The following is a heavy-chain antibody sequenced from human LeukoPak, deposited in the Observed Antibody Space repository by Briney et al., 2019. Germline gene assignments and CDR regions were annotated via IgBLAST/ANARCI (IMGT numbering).Heavy chain of an antibody. CDR2: IYAGGRT. D-gene: IGHD3-22*01. CDR3: ARGLDYYDNSGYYGAHFDS. Sequence: PGGSLRLSCAASGFTVGSNYMSWVRQAPGKELEWVSVIYAGGRTYYADSVKGRFTISRDNSKNTLYLQMNSLRAEDTAVYYCARGLDYYDNSGYYGAHFDSWGQGTLVTVST. J-gene: IGHJ4*02. CDR1: GFTVGSNY. V-gene: IGHV3-53*01.